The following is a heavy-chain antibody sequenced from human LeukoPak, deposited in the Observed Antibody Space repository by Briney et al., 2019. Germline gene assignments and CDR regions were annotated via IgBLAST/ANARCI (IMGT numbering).Heavy chain of an antibody. CDR3: ASYCGGDCYKLQRNAFDI. CDR1: GGSISSYY. CDR2: IYYSGSA. V-gene: IGHV4-59*12. J-gene: IGHJ3*02. D-gene: IGHD2-21*02. Sequence: SETLSLTCTVSGGSISSYYWSWIRQPPGKGLEWIGYIYYSGSANYNPSLKSRVTISVDTSKNQFSLKLSSVTAADTAVYYCASYCGGDCYKLQRNAFDIWGQGTMVTVSS.